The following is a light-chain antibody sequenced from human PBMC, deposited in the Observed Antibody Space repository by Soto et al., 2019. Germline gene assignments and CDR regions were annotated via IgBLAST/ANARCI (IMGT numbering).Light chain of an antibody. J-gene: IGKJ5*01. CDR3: QQYNTYPIT. V-gene: IGKV1-16*01. Sequence: DIQVXQXXSXXXXXXXXRXXISFLACQGISTYLAWFQQKPGKAPRSLIYAASSLHSGVPSRFSGSGSGTYFTLTISSLLPGDFATYYCQQYNTYPITFGQGTRLENK. CDR2: AAS. CDR1: QGISTY.